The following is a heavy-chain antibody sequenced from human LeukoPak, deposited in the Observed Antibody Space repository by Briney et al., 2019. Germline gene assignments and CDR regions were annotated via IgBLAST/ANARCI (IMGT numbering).Heavy chain of an antibody. Sequence: GASVKVSCKASGYTFTNYGISWVRQAPGQGLEWMGWISAYNGNTNYAQKLQGRVTMTTDTSTSTAYMELTSLRSDDTAVYYCARDMGFVVVPADILGYGGQGNRVTVSS. V-gene: IGHV1-18*01. CDR1: GYTFTNYG. D-gene: IGHD2-2*02. J-gene: IGHJ4*02. CDR2: ISAYNGNT. CDR3: ARDMGFVVVPADILGY.